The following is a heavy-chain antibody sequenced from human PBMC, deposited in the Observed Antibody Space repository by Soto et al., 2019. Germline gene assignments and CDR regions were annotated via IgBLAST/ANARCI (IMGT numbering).Heavy chain of an antibody. V-gene: IGHV1-2*02. CDR3: TRGPSTGAFDY. J-gene: IGHJ4*02. D-gene: IGHD2-8*02. Sequence: QVQLVQSGAEVKKPGASVKVSCKASGYTFTEYFMHWMRQAPGQGLEWMGWINPSNGDTNYAHNFQERVTMTRDASISTAYMELSRLTSDDTAVYYCTRGPSTGAFDYWGQGSLVTVSS. CDR1: GYTFTEYF. CDR2: INPSNGDT.